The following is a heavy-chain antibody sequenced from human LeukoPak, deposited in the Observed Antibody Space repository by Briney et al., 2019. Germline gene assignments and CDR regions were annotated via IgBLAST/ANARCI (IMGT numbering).Heavy chain of an antibody. D-gene: IGHD6-13*01. CDR1: GASISPYY. J-gene: IGHJ4*02. CDR3: ARFTKDSSSSSGYYFDY. CDR2: IHTSGSN. V-gene: IGHV4-4*09. Sequence: PSETLSLTCAVSGASISPYYWAWIRQPPGKGLEWIGYIHTSGSNNQYPSLKSRVTTSVDKSKNHFSLRLTSVTAADTAVYYCARFTKDSSSSSGYYFDYWGQGTLVTVSS.